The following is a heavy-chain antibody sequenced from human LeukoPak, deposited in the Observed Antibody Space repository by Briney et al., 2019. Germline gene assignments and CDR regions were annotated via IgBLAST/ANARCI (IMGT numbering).Heavy chain of an antibody. CDR3: AKEAGDYGDSYYYYYMDV. V-gene: IGHV3-30*02. CDR1: GFTFSSYA. CDR2: IRYDGSNK. J-gene: IGHJ6*03. Sequence: GRSLRLSCAASGFTFSSYAMHWVRQAPGKGLEWVAFIRYDGSNKYYADSVKGRFTISRDNSKNTLYLQMNSLRAEDTAVYYCAKEAGDYGDSYYYYYMDVWGKGTTVTVSS. D-gene: IGHD4-17*01.